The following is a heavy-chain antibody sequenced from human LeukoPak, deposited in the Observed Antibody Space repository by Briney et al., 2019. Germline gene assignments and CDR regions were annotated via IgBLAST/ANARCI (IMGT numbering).Heavy chain of an antibody. J-gene: IGHJ4*02. Sequence: PGRSLRLSCAASGFTFSSYSMNWVRQAPGKGLEWVSSISSSSSYIYYADSVKGRFTISRDNAKNSLHLQMNSLRAEDTVVYYCARVSVSSGNYWGQGTLVTVSS. CDR1: GFTFSSYS. V-gene: IGHV3-21*01. CDR3: ARVSVSSGNY. CDR2: ISSSSSYI. D-gene: IGHD6-19*01.